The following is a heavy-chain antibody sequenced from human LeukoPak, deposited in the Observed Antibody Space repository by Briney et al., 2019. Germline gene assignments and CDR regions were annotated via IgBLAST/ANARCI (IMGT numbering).Heavy chain of an antibody. Sequence: PSETLSLTCTVSGGSISSYFWSWLRQAPGKGLEWIGYIYYSGSTNYNPSLKSRVTISVDTSKNQFSLKLSSVTAADTAVYYCARGPTTVVTPGGYFDYWGQGTLVTVSS. CDR2: IYYSGST. CDR1: GGSISSYF. D-gene: IGHD4-23*01. J-gene: IGHJ4*02. V-gene: IGHV4-59*01. CDR3: ARGPTTVVTPGGYFDY.